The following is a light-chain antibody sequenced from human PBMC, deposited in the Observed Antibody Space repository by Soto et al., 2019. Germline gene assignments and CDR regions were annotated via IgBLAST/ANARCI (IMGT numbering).Light chain of an antibody. CDR3: HQYDNAPQT. V-gene: IGKV3-20*01. J-gene: IGKJ2*01. CDR1: QTLRRTY. CDR2: GAS. Sequence: EIVLMQSPGTLSFSPGERATLSCRASQTLRRTYIAWYQQKPGQAPRVLIYGASKRATGIPDRFSGSGSGKDFSLTISRLEPEDFAVYYCHQYDNAPQTYGQGMKVEIX.